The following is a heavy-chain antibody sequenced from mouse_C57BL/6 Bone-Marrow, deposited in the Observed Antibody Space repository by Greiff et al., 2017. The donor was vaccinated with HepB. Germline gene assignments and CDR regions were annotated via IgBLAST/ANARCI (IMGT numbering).Heavy chain of an antibody. Sequence: EVNLVESGGGLVQSGRSLRLSCATSGFTFSDFYMEWVRQAPGKGLEWIAASRNKANDYTTEYSASVKGRFIVSRDTSQSILYLQMNALRAEDTAIYYCARDNYYGSSWYFDVWGTGTTVTVSS. V-gene: IGHV7-1*01. CDR1: GFTFSDFY. J-gene: IGHJ1*03. CDR2: SRNKANDYTT. CDR3: ARDNYYGSSWYFDV. D-gene: IGHD1-1*01.